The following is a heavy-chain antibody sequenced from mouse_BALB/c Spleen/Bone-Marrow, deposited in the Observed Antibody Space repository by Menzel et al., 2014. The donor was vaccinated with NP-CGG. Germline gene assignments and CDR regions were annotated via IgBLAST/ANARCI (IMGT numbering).Heavy chain of an antibody. V-gene: IGHV7-3*02. J-gene: IGHJ2*01. CDR2: IRNKANGYTT. D-gene: IGHD2-1*01. CDR1: GFTFTDHY. Sequence: EVMLVESGGGLVQPGGFLRLSCATSGFTFTDHYMSWVRQPPGKALEWLGFIRNKANGYTTEYSASVKGRFTISRDNSQSIVYLQMNTLRAEDSATYYCARDYLYYLDYWGQGTTLTVSS. CDR3: ARDYLYYLDY.